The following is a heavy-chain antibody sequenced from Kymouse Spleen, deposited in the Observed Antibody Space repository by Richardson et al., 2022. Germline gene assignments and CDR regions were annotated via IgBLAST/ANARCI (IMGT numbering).Heavy chain of an antibody. J-gene: IGHJ3*02. D-gene: IGHD3-3*01. V-gene: IGHV4-34*01. Sequence: QVQLQQWGAGLLKPSETLSLTCAVYGGSFSGYYWSWIRQPPGKGLEWIGEINHSGSTNYNPSLKSRVTISVDTSKNQFSLKLSSVTAADTAVYYCARFYDFWSGSYAFDIWGQGTMVTVSS. CDR3: ARFYDFWSGSYAFDI. CDR1: GGSFSGYY. CDR2: INHSGST.